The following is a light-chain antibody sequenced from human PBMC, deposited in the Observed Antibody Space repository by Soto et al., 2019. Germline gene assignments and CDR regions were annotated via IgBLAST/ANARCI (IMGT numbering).Light chain of an antibody. CDR2: KVS. CDR1: QSLVYSDGNTF. CDR3: MQGTHWPLT. Sequence: DVVMTQSPLSLPVTLGQPAAISCKSSQSLVYSDGNTFLTWFQQRPGQSPRRLIYKVSNRDSGVPDRFSGSGSGTDFTLKISRVEAEDVGIYYCMQGTHWPLTFSGGTKVDIK. J-gene: IGKJ4*01. V-gene: IGKV2-30*01.